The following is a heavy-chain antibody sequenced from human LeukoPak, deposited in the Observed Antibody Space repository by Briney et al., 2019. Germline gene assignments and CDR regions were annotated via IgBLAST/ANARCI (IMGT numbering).Heavy chain of an antibody. V-gene: IGHV4-31*03. Sequence: SETLSLTCTVSGGSISSGGYYWSWLRQHPGKGLEWIGYIYYSGSTYYNPSLKSRVTISVDTSKNQFSLKLSSVAAADTAVYYCARASLGELSLAGDYWGQGTLVTVSS. J-gene: IGHJ4*02. D-gene: IGHD3-16*02. CDR1: GGSISSGGYY. CDR3: ARASLGELSLAGDY. CDR2: IYYSGST.